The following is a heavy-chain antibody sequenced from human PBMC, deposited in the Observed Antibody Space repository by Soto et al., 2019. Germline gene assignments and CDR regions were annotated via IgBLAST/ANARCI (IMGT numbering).Heavy chain of an antibody. D-gene: IGHD3-3*01. CDR3: ARERKRSGFWSGYYRYYDMDV. CDR2: IWYDGSNK. J-gene: IGHJ6*02. CDR1: GFTFSSYG. V-gene: IGHV3-33*01. Sequence: GGSLRLSCAASGFTFSSYGMHWVRQAPGKGLEWVAVIWYDGSNKYYADSVKGRFTISRDNSKNTLYLQMNSLRAEDTAVYYCARERKRSGFWSGYYRYYDMDVWGQGTTVTVSS.